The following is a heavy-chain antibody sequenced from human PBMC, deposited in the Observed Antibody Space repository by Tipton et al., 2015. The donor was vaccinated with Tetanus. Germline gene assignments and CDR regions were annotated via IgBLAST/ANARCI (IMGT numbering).Heavy chain of an antibody. J-gene: IGHJ4*02. Sequence: TLSLTCNVSGGLITTGGYSWGWIRQPPGQGLEWLGYMYQTDSTYYNPSVRSRLTLSLRRSKNQVSLKLTSVTAADTAVYYCVRGRGLGAYSFGFEYWGQRALVTVSS. CDR3: VRGRGLGAYSFGFEY. D-gene: IGHD5-12*01. V-gene: IGHV4-30-2*01. CDR2: MYQTDST. CDR1: GGLITTGGYS.